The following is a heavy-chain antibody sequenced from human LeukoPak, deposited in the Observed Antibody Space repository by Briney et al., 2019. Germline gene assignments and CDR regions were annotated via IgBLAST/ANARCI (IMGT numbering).Heavy chain of an antibody. D-gene: IGHD6-13*01. J-gene: IGHJ4*02. V-gene: IGHV4-59*01. CDR3: ARIAAAGTLGGY. Sequence: SETLSLTCTVSGGSISSYYWSWIRQPPGKGLEWIGYIYYSGSTNYNPSLKSRVTISVDTSKNQFSLKLSSVTAADTAVYYCARIAAAGTLGGYWGQGTLVTVSS. CDR1: GGSISSYY. CDR2: IYYSGST.